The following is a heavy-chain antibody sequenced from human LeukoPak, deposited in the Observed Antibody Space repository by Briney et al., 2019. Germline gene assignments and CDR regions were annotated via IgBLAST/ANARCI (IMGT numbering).Heavy chain of an antibody. CDR2: IYTSGST. CDR3: ARDLLRLNYYYMDV. Sequence: SQTLSLTCTVSGGSISSGSYYWSWIRQPAGKGLEWIGRIYTSGSTNYNPSLKSRVTISVDTSKNQFSLKLSSVTAADTAVYYRARDLLRLNYYYMDVWGKGTTVTVSS. CDR1: GGSISSGSYY. J-gene: IGHJ6*03. V-gene: IGHV4-61*02. D-gene: IGHD3-3*01.